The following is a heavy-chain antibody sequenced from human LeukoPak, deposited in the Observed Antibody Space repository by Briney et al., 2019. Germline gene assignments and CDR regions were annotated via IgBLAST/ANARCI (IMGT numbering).Heavy chain of an antibody. Sequence: ASVKVSCKASGYTFTSHGTIWVRQAPGQGLEWMAWISAYNGNTNYAQKLQGRVTVTTETSTSTAYMELRSLRSDDTAVYYCARGNCGGDCYSFDYWGQGTLVTVSS. CDR2: ISAYNGNT. V-gene: IGHV1-18*01. CDR3: ARGNCGGDCYSFDY. CDR1: GYTFTSHG. D-gene: IGHD2-21*02. J-gene: IGHJ4*02.